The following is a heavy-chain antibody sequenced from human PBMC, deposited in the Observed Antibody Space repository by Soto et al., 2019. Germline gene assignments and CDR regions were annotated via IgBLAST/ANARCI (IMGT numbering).Heavy chain of an antibody. Sequence: GGSLRLSCAASGFTVSSNYMSWVRQAPGKGLEWVSVIYSGGSTYYADSVKGRFTISRDNSKNTLYLQMNSLRAEDTAVYYCARDYTIFGVVRGYYYYMDVWGKGTTVTVSS. D-gene: IGHD3-3*01. CDR3: ARDYTIFGVVRGYYYYMDV. CDR2: IYSGGST. V-gene: IGHV3-66*01. CDR1: GFTVSSNY. J-gene: IGHJ6*03.